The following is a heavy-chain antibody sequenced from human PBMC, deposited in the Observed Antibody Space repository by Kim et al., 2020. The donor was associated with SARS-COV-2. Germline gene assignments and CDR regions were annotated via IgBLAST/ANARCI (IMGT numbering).Heavy chain of an antibody. CDR3: AKDLRENQLAYYYIDV. Sequence: GGSLRLSCAASGFSFSSYGMHWVRQAPGKGLEWVAFISYDESQIYYADSVRGRFTISRDDAKNTLFLQMNSLRVEDRVMYYCAKDLRENQLAYYYIDVWG. D-gene: IGHD2-2*01. V-gene: IGHV3-30*18. CDR2: ISYDESQI. CDR1: GFSFSSYG. J-gene: IGHJ6*03.